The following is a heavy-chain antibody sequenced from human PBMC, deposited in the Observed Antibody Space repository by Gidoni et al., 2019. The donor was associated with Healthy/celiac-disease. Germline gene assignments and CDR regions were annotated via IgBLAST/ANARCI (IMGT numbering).Heavy chain of an antibody. Sequence: EVQLVESGGGLVKPGGSLRLSCAASGFTFSSYSMNWVRQAPGKGLEWVSSISSSSSYIYYADSVKGRFTISRDNAKNSLYLQMNSLRAEDTAVYYCAREEGIAAPRNYYYGMDVWGQGTTVTVSS. J-gene: IGHJ6*02. D-gene: IGHD6-13*01. CDR2: ISSSSSYI. CDR3: AREEGIAAPRNYYYGMDV. V-gene: IGHV3-21*01. CDR1: GFTFSSYS.